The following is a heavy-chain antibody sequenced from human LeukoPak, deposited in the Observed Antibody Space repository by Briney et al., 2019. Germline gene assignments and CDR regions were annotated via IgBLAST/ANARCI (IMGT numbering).Heavy chain of an antibody. CDR1: GYTFTGYY. J-gene: IGHJ3*02. V-gene: IGHV1-2*02. CDR2: INPNSGGT. D-gene: IGHD5-24*01. Sequence: ASVKVSCKASGYTFTGYYMHWVRQAPGQGLEWMGWINPNSGGTNYAQKFQGRVTMTRDTSISTAYMELSRLRSDDTAVYYCARVLVEMATITHDAFDIWGRGTMVTVSS. CDR3: ARVLVEMATITHDAFDI.